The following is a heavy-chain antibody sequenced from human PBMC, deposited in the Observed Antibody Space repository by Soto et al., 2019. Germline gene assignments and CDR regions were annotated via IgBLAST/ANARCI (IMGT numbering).Heavy chain of an antibody. CDR1: GFPLDPYV. Sequence: AGGALRLSCVGSGFPLDPYVMALVRQAPGKGLEWGAAIRSNTAVTHYADSMRDRFTISRVNSANTIFLHMNSLRVEDSAVYFCAKASDGGWPYYFDSWGQGALVTVSS. V-gene: IGHV3-23*01. J-gene: IGHJ4*02. D-gene: IGHD2-15*01. CDR2: IRSNTAVT. CDR3: AKASDGGWPYYFDS.